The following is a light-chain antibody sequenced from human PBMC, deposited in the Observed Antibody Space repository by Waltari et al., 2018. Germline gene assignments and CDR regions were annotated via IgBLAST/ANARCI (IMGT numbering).Light chain of an antibody. CDR3: CSYAGGSTLL. Sequence: QYALPQPASVSGSPGQSITISCTGTSNDVGSYNIVSWYQQHPGKAPKLIIYEVTKRPSGVSSRFSGSKSGNTASLTISGLQVDDEADYYCCSYAGGSTLLFGGGTKLTVL. CDR1: SNDVGSYNI. CDR2: EVT. J-gene: IGLJ2*01. V-gene: IGLV2-23*01.